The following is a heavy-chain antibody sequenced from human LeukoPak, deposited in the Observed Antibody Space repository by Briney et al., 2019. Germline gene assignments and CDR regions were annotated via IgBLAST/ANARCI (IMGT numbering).Heavy chain of an antibody. CDR3: AKSQYYYGSGSYPNANDY. CDR1: GFAFSSYG. J-gene: IGHJ4*02. Sequence: GRSLRLSCAASGFAFSSYGMHWVRQAPGKGLEWVAVISYDRSNKYYADSVKGRFAISRDNSKNTLYLQMNSLRAEDTAVYYCAKSQYYYGSGSYPNANDYWGQGTLVTVSS. D-gene: IGHD3-10*01. CDR2: ISYDRSNK. V-gene: IGHV3-30*18.